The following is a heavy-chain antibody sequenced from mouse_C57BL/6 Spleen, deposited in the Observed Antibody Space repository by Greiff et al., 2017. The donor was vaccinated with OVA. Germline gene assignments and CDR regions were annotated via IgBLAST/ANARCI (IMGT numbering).Heavy chain of an antibody. CDR1: GYTFTSYW. D-gene: IGHD4-1*01. CDR3: ANWSGDY. J-gene: IGHJ2*01. CDR2: IDPSDSYT. Sequence: QVQLQQPGAELVKPGASVKLSCKASGYTFTSYWMQWVKQRPGQGLEWIGEIDPSDSYTNYNQKFKGKATLTVDTSSSTAYMQLSSLTSEDSAVYYCANWSGDYWGQGTTLTVSS. V-gene: IGHV1-50*01.